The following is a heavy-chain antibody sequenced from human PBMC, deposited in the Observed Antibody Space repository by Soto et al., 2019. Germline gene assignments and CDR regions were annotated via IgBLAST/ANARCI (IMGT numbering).Heavy chain of an antibody. CDR3: ARDLGDGYHFDY. J-gene: IGHJ4*02. CDR1: GGSLKSGGYY. Sequence: SETLSLTCTVSGGSLKSGGYYWSWIRQHPGRGLEWIGYIYYTGRTYYNPSLESRVTFSVDTSKNQFSLKLSSVTAADTAVYYCARDLGDGYHFDYWGQGTLVTVSS. D-gene: IGHD5-12*01. CDR2: IYYTGRT. V-gene: IGHV4-31*02.